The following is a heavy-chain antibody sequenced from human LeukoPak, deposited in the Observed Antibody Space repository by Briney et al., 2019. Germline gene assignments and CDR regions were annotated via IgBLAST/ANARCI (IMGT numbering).Heavy chain of an antibody. J-gene: IGHJ3*02. V-gene: IGHV3-66*01. CDR3: ARARYYDSSGFRDAFDI. CDR2: IYSGGST. Sequence: GGSLRLSCAASGFTFSSYAMHWVRQAPGKGLEWVSVIYSGGSTYYADSVKGRFTISRDNSKNTLYLQMNSLRAEDTAVYYCARARYYDSSGFRDAFDIWGQGTMVTVSS. D-gene: IGHD3-22*01. CDR1: GFTFSSYA.